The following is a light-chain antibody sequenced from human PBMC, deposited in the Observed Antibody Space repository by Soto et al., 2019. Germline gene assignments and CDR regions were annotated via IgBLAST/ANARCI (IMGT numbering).Light chain of an antibody. Sequence: EIVLTQSPATLSLSPGERATLSCRASQSVSSYLAWYPQKPGQAPRLLIYDASNRATGIPARFSGSGSGTDVTLTIRSVEPEDGAVYYCQLQRDSPWTYGQGTKVEIK. CDR2: DAS. V-gene: IGKV3-11*01. CDR1: QSVSSY. CDR3: QLQRDSPWT. J-gene: IGKJ1*01.